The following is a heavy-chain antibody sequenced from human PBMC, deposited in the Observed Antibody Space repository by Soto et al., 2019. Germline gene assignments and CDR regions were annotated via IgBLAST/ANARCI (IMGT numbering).Heavy chain of an antibody. D-gene: IGHD2-8*01. CDR3: VTETQWYFDF. V-gene: IGHV3-11*01. CDR1: GFSFSDRY. J-gene: IGHJ4*02. CDR2: IDPTGTNI. Sequence: QVQLVESGGGLVKPGGSLRLSCAASGFSFSDRYMSWVRQAPGKGLEWVSYIDPTGTNIHYADSVKGRFTISRDNAWNSLYLQLNSLRVDDTAVYYCVTETQWYFDFWGQGALVTVSS.